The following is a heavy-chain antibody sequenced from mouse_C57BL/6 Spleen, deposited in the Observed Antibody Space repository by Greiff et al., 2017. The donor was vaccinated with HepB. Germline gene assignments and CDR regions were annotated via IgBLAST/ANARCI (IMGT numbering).Heavy chain of an antibody. V-gene: IGHV1-54*01. J-gene: IGHJ1*03. CDR3: ARGGYYASSYGGYFDV. CDR2: INPGSGGT. CDR1: GYAFTNYL. D-gene: IGHD1-1*01. Sequence: QVQLQQSGAELVRPGTSVKVSCKASGYAFTNYLIEWVKQRPGQGLEWIGVINPGSGGTNYNEKFKGKATLTADKSSSTAYMQLSSLTSEDSAVYFCARGGYYASSYGGYFDVWGTGTTVTVSS.